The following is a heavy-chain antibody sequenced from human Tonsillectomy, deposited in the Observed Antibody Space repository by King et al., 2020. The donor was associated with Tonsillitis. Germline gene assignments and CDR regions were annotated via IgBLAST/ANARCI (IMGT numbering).Heavy chain of an antibody. CDR2: INPSGTNT. Sequence: VQLVESGGGLVNPGGSLILSCAASRFTFSDYYMSWIRQAPGKGLEWISFINPSGTNTDYVDSVRGRFTSSRDNAKNSMFLQMNSLRAEDTGVYYCGREYWGAFDVWGQGTMVTVSS. CDR3: GREYWGAFDV. D-gene: IGHD2-8*02. J-gene: IGHJ3*01. V-gene: IGHV3-11*06. CDR1: RFTFSDYY.